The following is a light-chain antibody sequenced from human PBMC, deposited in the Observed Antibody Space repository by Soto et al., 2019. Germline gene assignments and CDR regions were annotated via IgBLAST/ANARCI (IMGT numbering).Light chain of an antibody. CDR2: GAS. CDR1: QTIGSD. CDR3: QQYYNWPPLA. J-gene: IGKJ1*01. Sequence: GVTESPSTLAVSSRKRATLSCRSSQTIGSDLAWYQQKHGQAPRLLXYGASTRATGSPARCSGSGSGTDLTISVSSMQSDDFAVYSCQQYYNWPPLAFRLGTKVDIK. V-gene: IGKV3-15*01.